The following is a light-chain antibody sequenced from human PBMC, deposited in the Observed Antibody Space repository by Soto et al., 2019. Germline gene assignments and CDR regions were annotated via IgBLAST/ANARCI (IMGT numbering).Light chain of an antibody. J-gene: IGLJ1*01. CDR2: EVS. CDR3: SSHTSYNIRV. CDR1: SSDVGGYNF. V-gene: IGLV2-14*01. Sequence: QSALTQPASVSGSPGQSIAISCTGTSSDVGGYNFVSWYQQHPGKAPKLMIHEVSNRPSGVSDRFSGSKYGNTASLTISGLQDDDDDDYYCSSHTSYNIRVFGTGTKVTVL.